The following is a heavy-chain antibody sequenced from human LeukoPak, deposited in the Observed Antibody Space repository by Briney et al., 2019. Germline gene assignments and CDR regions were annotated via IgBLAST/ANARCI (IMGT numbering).Heavy chain of an antibody. J-gene: IGHJ3*02. CDR3: AREGPVGESGSPGAFDI. CDR2: MNPNGGST. CDR1: EYTFSTYY. V-gene: IGHV1-46*01. D-gene: IGHD3-10*01. Sequence: ASVKVSCKASEYTFSTYYIHWVRQAPGQGLEWMGIMNPNGGSTTYAQKFQGRVTMTRDMSTSTVYMELSSLRSDDTAMYYCAREGPVGESGSPGAFDIWGQGTMVTVSS.